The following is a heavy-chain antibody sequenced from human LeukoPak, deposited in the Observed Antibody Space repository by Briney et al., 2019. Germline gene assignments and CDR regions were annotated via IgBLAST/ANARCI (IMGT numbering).Heavy chain of an antibody. V-gene: IGHV4-61*02. D-gene: IGHD2-21*01. J-gene: IGHJ3*02. CDR2: IYTSGST. CDR1: GGSISGGSYY. Sequence: PSQTLSLTCTVSGGSISGGSYYWSWIRQPAGKGLEWIGRIYTSGSTNYNPSLKSRVTISVGTSKNQFSLKLSSVTAADTAVYYCARDIVVVRTFDIWGQGTMVTVSS. CDR3: ARDIVVVRTFDI.